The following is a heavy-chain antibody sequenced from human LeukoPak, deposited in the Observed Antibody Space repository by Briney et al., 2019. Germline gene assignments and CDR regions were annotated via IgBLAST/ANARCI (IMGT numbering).Heavy chain of an antibody. Sequence: TGGSLRLSCGASGFTFSSYSMNWVRQAPGKGLEWVSSISSSSSYIYYADSVKGRFTISRDNAKNSLYLQMNSLRAEDTDVYYCARVDSSSWYWFDPWGQGTLVTVSS. CDR3: ARVDSSSWYWFDP. CDR2: ISSSSSYI. J-gene: IGHJ5*02. V-gene: IGHV3-21*01. CDR1: GFTFSSYS. D-gene: IGHD6-13*01.